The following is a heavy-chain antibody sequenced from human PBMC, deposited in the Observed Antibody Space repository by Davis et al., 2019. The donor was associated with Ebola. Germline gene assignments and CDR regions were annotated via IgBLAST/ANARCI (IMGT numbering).Heavy chain of an antibody. CDR3: TRAPGDY. Sequence: ASVKVSCKASGYTFSKYGASWVRQAPGQGLEWMGWISAVTGNTEYAQRLQGRVTVTIDTSTSTAYMELTTLRYDDTAVYYCTRAPGDYWGQGTLVTVSS. J-gene: IGHJ4*02. V-gene: IGHV1-18*01. D-gene: IGHD7-27*01. CDR1: GYTFSKYG. CDR2: ISAVTGNT.